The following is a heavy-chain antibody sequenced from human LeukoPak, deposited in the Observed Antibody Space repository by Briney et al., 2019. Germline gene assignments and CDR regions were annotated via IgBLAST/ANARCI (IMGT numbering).Heavy chain of an antibody. J-gene: IGHJ4*02. CDR3: ARWEYCSGGSCSYFDY. D-gene: IGHD2-15*01. CDR2: IYHSGST. Sequence: PLETLSLTCTVSGYSISSGYYWGWIRQPPGKGLEWIGSIYHSGSTYYNPSLKSRVTISVDTPKNQFSLKLSSVTAADTAVYYCARWEYCSGGSCSYFDYWGQGTLVTVSS. V-gene: IGHV4-38-2*02. CDR1: GYSISSGYY.